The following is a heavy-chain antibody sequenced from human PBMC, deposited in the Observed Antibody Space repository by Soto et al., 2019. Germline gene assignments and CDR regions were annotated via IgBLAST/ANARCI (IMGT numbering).Heavy chain of an antibody. CDR2: IWYDGSNK. D-gene: IGHD3-22*01. V-gene: IGHV3-33*01. Sequence: QVQLVESGGGVVQPGRSLRLSCAASGFTFSSYGMHWVRQAPGKGLERVAVIWYDGSNKYYADSVKGRFTISRDNSKNTLYLQMNSLRAEDTAVYYCARDYDYTIVVVSDYYGMDVWGQGTTVTVSS. J-gene: IGHJ6*02. CDR1: GFTFSSYG. CDR3: ARDYDYTIVVVSDYYGMDV.